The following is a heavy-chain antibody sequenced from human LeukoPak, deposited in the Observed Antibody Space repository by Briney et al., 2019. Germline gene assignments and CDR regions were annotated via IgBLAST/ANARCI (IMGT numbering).Heavy chain of an antibody. CDR1: GYTLTELS. CDR2: FDPEDGET. Sequence: ASVKVSCKVSGYTLTELSMHWVRQAPGKGLEWMGGFDPEDGETIYAQKFQGRVTMTEDTSTDTAYMELSSLRSEDTAVYYCAKGGTYSSSWVFDYWGQGTLVTVSS. V-gene: IGHV1-24*01. D-gene: IGHD6-13*01. J-gene: IGHJ4*02. CDR3: AKGGTYSSSWVFDY.